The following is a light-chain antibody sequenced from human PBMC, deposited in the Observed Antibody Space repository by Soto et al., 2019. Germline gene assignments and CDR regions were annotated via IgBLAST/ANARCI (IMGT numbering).Light chain of an antibody. CDR3: QQYNTYST. V-gene: IGKV1-5*01. CDR1: QSISRW. CDR2: DAS. J-gene: IGKJ5*01. Sequence: DIQMTQSPSTPSASVGDRVTITCRASQSISRWLAWYQQKPGKAPQALIYDASSLKSGVPSRFSGNGSGTEFTLTISSLQPDDFATYYYQQYNTYSTFGQGTRLEIK.